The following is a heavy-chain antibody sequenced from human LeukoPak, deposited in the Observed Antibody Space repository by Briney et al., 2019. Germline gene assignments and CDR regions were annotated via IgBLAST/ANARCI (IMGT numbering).Heavy chain of an antibody. V-gene: IGHV3-23*01. J-gene: IGHJ4*02. Sequence: GGSLRLSCAVSGFTFTSYAMSWVRQTPGKGLEWVSTFSGSVDTTYYADSVKGRFTISRDNSKNTLDLQMNSLGAEDTAVYYCAKATLPTCGGARCYYFDNWGQGTLVTVSS. D-gene: IGHD2-15*01. CDR1: GFTFTSYA. CDR3: AKATLPTCGGARCYYFDN. CDR2: FSGSVDTT.